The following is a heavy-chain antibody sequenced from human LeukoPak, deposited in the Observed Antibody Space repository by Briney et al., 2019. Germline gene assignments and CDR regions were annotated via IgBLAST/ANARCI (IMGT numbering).Heavy chain of an antibody. CDR2: ISSSSSTI. V-gene: IGHV3-48*04. CDR3: AKLGGYYDNSASRYFDY. Sequence: GGSLRLSCAASGFTFSSYSMNWVRQAPGKGLEWVSYISSSSSTIYYADSVKGRFTISRDNAKNSLYLQMNSLRAEDTAVYYCAKLGGYYDNSASRYFDYWGQGTLVTVSS. J-gene: IGHJ4*02. CDR1: GFTFSSYS. D-gene: IGHD3-22*01.